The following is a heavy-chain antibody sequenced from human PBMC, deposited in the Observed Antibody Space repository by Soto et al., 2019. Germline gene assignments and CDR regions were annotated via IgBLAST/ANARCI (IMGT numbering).Heavy chain of an antibody. CDR1: GGSFSGYY. Sequence: QVQLQQWGAGLLKPSETLSLTCAVYGGSFSGYYWSWIRQPPGKGLEWIGEINHSGSTNSNPSLKSRVTISVDTSKNQFSLKLSSVTAADTAVYYCARGPARKVWFGEFYYYYYYGMDVWGQGTTVTVSS. V-gene: IGHV4-34*01. CDR2: INHSGST. J-gene: IGHJ6*02. D-gene: IGHD3-10*01. CDR3: ARGPARKVWFGEFYYYYYYGMDV.